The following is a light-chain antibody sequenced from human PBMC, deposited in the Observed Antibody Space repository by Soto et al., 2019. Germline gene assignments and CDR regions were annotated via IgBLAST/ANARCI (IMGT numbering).Light chain of an antibody. V-gene: IGKV1-5*03. J-gene: IGKJ4*01. Sequence: QMTQSPSTLSASVGARVTITCRSSKNISSWLAWYQQKPGKAPKLLIYKASSLESGVSSRFSGSGSGTEFTLTIRSLQPDDLATYYCQQYNSYSPLTFGGGTKVDI. CDR2: KAS. CDR1: KNISSW. CDR3: QQYNSYSPLT.